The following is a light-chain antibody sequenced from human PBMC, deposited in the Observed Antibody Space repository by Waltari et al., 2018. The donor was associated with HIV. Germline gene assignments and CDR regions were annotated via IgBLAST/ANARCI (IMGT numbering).Light chain of an antibody. CDR2: LEGSGSY. CDR1: SGHRSYI. Sequence: QPVLTQSSSASASLGSSVKLTCTLSSGHRSYIIAWHQQQPGKAPRYLMKLEGSGSYNKGSGVPDRFSGSISGADRYLTISNVQSEDEADYYCETWDGNTWVFGGGTKLTVL. CDR3: ETWDGNTWV. V-gene: IGLV4-60*03. J-gene: IGLJ3*02.